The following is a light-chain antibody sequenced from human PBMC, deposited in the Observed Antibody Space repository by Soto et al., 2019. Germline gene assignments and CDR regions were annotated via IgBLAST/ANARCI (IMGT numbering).Light chain of an antibody. CDR3: QHYNNWPPWT. J-gene: IGKJ1*01. V-gene: IGKV3-15*01. Sequence: IVMTQSPATLSVSAGERVTLSCRASQSIASNLAWYQQKPGQAPRLLMYGASTRATGIPARFSGSGSGTDFTLTISSLQSEDFAVYYCQHYNNWPPWTFGQGTKVEIK. CDR2: GAS. CDR1: QSIASN.